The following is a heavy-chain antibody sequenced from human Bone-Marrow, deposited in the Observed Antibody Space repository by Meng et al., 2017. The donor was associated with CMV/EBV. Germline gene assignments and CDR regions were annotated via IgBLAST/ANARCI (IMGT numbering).Heavy chain of an antibody. J-gene: IGHJ5*02. CDR1: LSTSGVG. CDR3: AHILDDYSNYQEGWFDP. D-gene: IGHD4-11*01. CDR2: IYWDDDK. Sequence: LSTSGVGVGWIRQPPGKALEWLALIYWDDDKRYSPSLKSRLTITKDTSKNQVVLTMTNMDPVDTATYYCAHILDDYSNYQEGWFDPWGQGTLVTVSS. V-gene: IGHV2-5*02.